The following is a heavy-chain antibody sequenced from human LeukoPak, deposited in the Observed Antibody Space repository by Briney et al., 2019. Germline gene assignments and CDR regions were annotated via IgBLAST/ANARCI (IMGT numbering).Heavy chain of an antibody. V-gene: IGHV4-61*02. CDR1: GGSISSGSYY. CDR2: IYTSGST. Sequence: SQTLSLTCTVSGGSISSGSYYWSWIRQPAGKGLEWIGRIYTSGSTNYNPSLKSRVTLSVDTSKNQFSLKLSSVTAADTAVYYCARDPDLGHYFDYWGQGTLVTVSS. J-gene: IGHJ4*02. D-gene: IGHD1-14*01. CDR3: ARDPDLGHYFDY.